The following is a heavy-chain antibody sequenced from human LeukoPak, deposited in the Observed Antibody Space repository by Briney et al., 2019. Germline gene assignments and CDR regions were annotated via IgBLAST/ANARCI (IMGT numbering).Heavy chain of an antibody. V-gene: IGHV4-39*01. CDR1: GDSISSNSYS. J-gene: IGHJ4*02. CDR2: IYYTGST. Sequence: SESLSLTCTVSGDSISSNSYSWGWIRQPPGKGLEWIGSIYYTGSTYHNPSLKSRVTISVDTSKNQFSLKLGSVTAADTAVYYCARQGNVVSDNYDSSGYYPLDYWGQGTLVTVSS. D-gene: IGHD3-22*01. CDR3: ARQGNVVSDNYDSSGYYPLDY.